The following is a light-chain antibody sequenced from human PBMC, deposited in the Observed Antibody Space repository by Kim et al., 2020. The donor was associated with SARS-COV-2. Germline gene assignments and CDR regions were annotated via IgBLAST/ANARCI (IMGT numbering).Light chain of an antibody. CDR2: DTA. CDR3: QQYGSSPHS. V-gene: IGKV3-20*01. J-gene: IGKJ2*01. Sequence: LSPGERATLSCRASQRNSNNYLAWYQQKPGQAPRLLIYDTASRVTGIPDRFSGSGSGTDFTLTISRLEPEDFAVFHCQQYGSSPHSFGQGTKLEI. CDR1: QRNSNNY.